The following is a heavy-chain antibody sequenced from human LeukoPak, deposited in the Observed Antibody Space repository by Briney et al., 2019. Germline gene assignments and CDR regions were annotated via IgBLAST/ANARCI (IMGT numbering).Heavy chain of an antibody. CDR3: ARSRREVLRYFDWSTYYYDSSGYYYDY. CDR2: MNPNSGNT. V-gene: IGHV1-8*01. D-gene: IGHD3-22*01. J-gene: IGHJ4*02. Sequence: ASVKVSCKASGYTFTSYDINWVRQATGQGLEWMGWMNPNSGNTGYAQKFQGRVTMTRNTSISTAYMELSSLRSEDTAVYYCARSRREVLRYFDWSTYYYDSSGYYYDYWGQGTLVTVSS. CDR1: GYTFTSYD.